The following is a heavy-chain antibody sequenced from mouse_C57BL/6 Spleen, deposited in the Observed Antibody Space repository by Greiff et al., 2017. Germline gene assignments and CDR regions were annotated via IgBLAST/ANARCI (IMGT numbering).Heavy chain of an antibody. CDR1: GYSFTGYY. V-gene: IGHV1-42*01. CDR2: INPSTGGT. CDR3: ARTLPHDY. J-gene: IGHJ2*01. D-gene: IGHD1-2*01. Sequence: EVQLKQSGPELVKPGASVKISCKASGYSFTGYYMNWVKQSPEKSLEWIGEINPSTGGTTYNQKFKAKATLTVAKSSSTAYMQLQSLTSEDTAVYYCARTLPHDYWGQGTTLTVST.